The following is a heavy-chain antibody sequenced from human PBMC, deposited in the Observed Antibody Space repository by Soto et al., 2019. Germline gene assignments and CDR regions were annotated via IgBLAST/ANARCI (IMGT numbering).Heavy chain of an antibody. Sequence: SVKVSFKASGGSFTYTLSWVRQAPGQGLEWMGGIIPIFGTTNYAQKFQGRVTITADESTKTAYMELSTLRSEDTAVYYCARLHSHGTYGMDVWGQGTTVTVSS. CDR1: GGSFTYT. J-gene: IGHJ6*02. D-gene: IGHD5-18*01. CDR3: ARLHSHGTYGMDV. V-gene: IGHV1-69*13. CDR2: IIPIFGTT.